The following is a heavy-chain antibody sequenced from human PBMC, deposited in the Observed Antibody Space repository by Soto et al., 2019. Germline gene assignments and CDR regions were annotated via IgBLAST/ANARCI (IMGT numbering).Heavy chain of an antibody. J-gene: IGHJ6*02. V-gene: IGHV4-34*01. CDR1: GGSFSGYY. CDR3: ARGEDDFWSGSIYYYGMDV. Sequence: PSETLSLTCAVYGGSFSGYYWSWIRQPPGKGLEWIGEINHSGSTNYNPSLKSRVTISVDTSKNQFSLKLSSVTAADTAVYYCARGEDDFWSGSIYYYGMDVWGQGTTVTV. D-gene: IGHD3-3*01. CDR2: INHSGST.